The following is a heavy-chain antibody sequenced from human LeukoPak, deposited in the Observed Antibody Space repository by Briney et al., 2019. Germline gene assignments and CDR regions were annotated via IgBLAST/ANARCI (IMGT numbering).Heavy chain of an antibody. CDR2: INXSGST. J-gene: IGHJ4*02. Sequence: LXWIXEINXSGSTNYNPSLKSRVTISVDTSKNQFSLKLSSVTAADTAVYYCARGRPMVRGVIITSRDRGYFDYWGQGTLVTVSS. CDR3: ARGRPMVRGVIITSRDRGYFDY. D-gene: IGHD3-10*01. V-gene: IGHV4-34*01.